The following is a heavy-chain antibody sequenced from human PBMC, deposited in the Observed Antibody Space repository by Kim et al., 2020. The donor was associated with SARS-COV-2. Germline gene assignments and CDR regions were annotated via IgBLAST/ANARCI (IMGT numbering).Heavy chain of an antibody. V-gene: IGHV3-21*01. Sequence: SVKGRFTISRDNAKNSLYLQMNSLGAEDTAVYYCARDFVGYYYYYYGMDVWGQGTTVTVSS. CDR3: ARDFVGYYYYYYGMDV. J-gene: IGHJ6*02. D-gene: IGHD3-10*01.